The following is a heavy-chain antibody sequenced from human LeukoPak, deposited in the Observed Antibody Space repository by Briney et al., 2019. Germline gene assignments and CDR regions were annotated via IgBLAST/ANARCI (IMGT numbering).Heavy chain of an antibody. D-gene: IGHD3-10*01. CDR1: GFTFSSYG. CDR3: AKDRYGSGSYYRPLSYYYYGMGV. CDR2: ISYDGSNK. Sequence: GRSLRLSCAASGFTFSSYGMHWVRQAPGKGLEWVAVISYDGSNKYYADSVKGRFTISRDNSKNTLYLQMNSLRAEDTAVYYCAKDRYGSGSYYRPLSYYYYGMGVWGQGTTVTVSS. J-gene: IGHJ6*02. V-gene: IGHV3-30*18.